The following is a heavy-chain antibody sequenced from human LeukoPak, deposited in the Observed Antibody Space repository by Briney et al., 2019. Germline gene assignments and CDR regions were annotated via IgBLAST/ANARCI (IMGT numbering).Heavy chain of an antibody. CDR3: ARAWYYGGYEFAKKSFDY. CDR2: ISAYNGNT. CDR1: GYTFTSYG. V-gene: IGHV1-18*04. J-gene: IGHJ4*02. D-gene: IGHD4-17*01. Sequence: ASVKVSCKASGYTFTSYGISWVRQAPGQGLEWMGWISAYNGNTNYAQKLQGRVTMTTDTSTSTAYMELRSLRSDDTAVYYCARAWYYGGYEFAKKSFDYWGQGTLVTVSS.